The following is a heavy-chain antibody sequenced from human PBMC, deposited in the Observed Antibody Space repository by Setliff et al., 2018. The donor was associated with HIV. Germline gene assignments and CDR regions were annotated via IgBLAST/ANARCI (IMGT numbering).Heavy chain of an antibody. V-gene: IGHV4-59*01. J-gene: IGHJ3*02. CDR1: GGFISSYY. Sequence: SETLSLTCTVSGGFISSYYWSWIRQPPGKGLEWIGYVYGSGSTNYNPSLKSRVTISVDTSRNQFSLKVTSVTAADTAVYYCATRRDGYRDSFDIWGQGTVVTVS. D-gene: IGHD2-21*01. CDR2: VYGSGST. CDR3: ATRRDGYRDSFDI.